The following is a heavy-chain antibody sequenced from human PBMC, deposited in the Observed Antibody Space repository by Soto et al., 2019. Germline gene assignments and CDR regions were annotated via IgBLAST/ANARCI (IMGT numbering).Heavy chain of an antibody. CDR3: AREVYSSSPRPYYYYGMDV. CDR1: GGSISSGDYY. V-gene: IGHV4-30-4*01. D-gene: IGHD6-6*01. Sequence: PSETLSLTCTVSGGSISSGDYYWSWIRQPPGKGLEWIGYIYYSGSTYYNPSLKSRVTISVDTSKNQFSLKLSSVTAADTAVYYCAREVYSSSPRPYYYYGMDVWGQGTTVTVSS. J-gene: IGHJ6*02. CDR2: IYYSGST.